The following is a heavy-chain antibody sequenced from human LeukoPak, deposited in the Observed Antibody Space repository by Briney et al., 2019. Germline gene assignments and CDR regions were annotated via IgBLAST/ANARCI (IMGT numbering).Heavy chain of an antibody. CDR2: INSDGSST. Sequence: GGSLRLSCTASGFTFSSYWMPWVRQAPGKGLVWVSRINSDGSSTSYADSVKGRFTISRDNAKNTLYLQMNSLRAEDTAVYYCARAFEAYCGGDCVARAFDIWGQGTMVTVSS. CDR3: ARAFEAYCGGDCVARAFDI. J-gene: IGHJ3*02. CDR1: GFTFSSYW. D-gene: IGHD2-21*02. V-gene: IGHV3-74*01.